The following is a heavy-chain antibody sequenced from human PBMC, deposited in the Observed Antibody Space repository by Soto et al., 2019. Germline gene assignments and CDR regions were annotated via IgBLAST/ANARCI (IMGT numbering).Heavy chain of an antibody. CDR1: GGTFSSYA. CDR2: IIPIFGTA. V-gene: IGHV1-69*06. D-gene: IGHD2-2*01. CDR3: ARWAVVVPAALGGAFDI. Sequence: QVQLVQSGAEVKKPGSSVKVSCKASGGTFSSYAISWVRQAPGQGLEWMGGIIPIFGTANYAQKFQGRVMITADKSTSTAYMELSSLRSEDTAVYYCARWAVVVPAALGGAFDIWGQGTMVTVSS. J-gene: IGHJ3*02.